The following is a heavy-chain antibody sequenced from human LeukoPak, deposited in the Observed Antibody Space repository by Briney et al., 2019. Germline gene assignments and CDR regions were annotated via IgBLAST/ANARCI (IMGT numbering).Heavy chain of an antibody. J-gene: IGHJ4*01. CDR3: AFPWGSSWFYSDC. V-gene: IGHV3-11*01. CDR1: GFTFSDYH. Sequence: GGSLRLSCATSGFTFSDYHMNWIRQAPGKGLEWVSYISSSGGIIYYADSVKGRLTISRDNTKNSLYLQMNSLRAEDTAVYYCAFPWGSSWFYSDCWGQGTLVTVSS. CDR2: ISSSGGII. D-gene: IGHD6-19*01.